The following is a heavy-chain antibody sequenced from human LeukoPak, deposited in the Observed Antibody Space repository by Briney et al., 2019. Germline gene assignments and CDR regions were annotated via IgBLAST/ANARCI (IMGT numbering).Heavy chain of an antibody. Sequence: PSETLSLTCAVYNGSFSGYYWSWIRQSPGKGLEWIGEINHSGGTNYNPSLKSRLTISVDTSKNQFSLKLSSVTAADTAVYYCASGWGYFDYWGQGTLVTVSS. CDR3: ASGWGYFDY. D-gene: IGHD3-16*01. CDR2: INHSGGT. J-gene: IGHJ4*02. CDR1: NGSFSGYY. V-gene: IGHV4-34*01.